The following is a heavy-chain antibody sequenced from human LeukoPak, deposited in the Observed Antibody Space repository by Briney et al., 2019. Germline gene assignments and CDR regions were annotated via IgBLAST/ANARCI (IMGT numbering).Heavy chain of an antibody. Sequence: SETLSLTCTVSGCSISSYYWSWIRQPAGKGLEWIGRIYTSGSTNYNPSLKSRVTMSVDTSTNQFSLKLSSATAADTAAYYCAREEGYCSGGSCYHLEYFQHWGQGTLVTVSS. V-gene: IGHV4-4*07. CDR3: AREEGYCSGGSCYHLEYFQH. CDR1: GCSISSYY. J-gene: IGHJ1*01. D-gene: IGHD2-15*01. CDR2: IYTSGST.